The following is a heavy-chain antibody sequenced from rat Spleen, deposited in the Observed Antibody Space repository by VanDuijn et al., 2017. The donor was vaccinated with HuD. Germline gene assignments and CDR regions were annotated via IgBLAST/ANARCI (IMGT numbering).Heavy chain of an antibody. CDR1: GFNFNDYW. Sequence: VKLVESGGGLVQPGRSLKLSCAASGFNFNDYWMGWVRQAPTKGLEWVATISYDGSSTYYRDSVKGRFTISRENAKNTLYLEMDSLRSEDTATYYCARRHYGYTDYFDYWGQGVMVTVSS. J-gene: IGHJ2*01. CDR2: ISYDGSST. D-gene: IGHD1-11*01. V-gene: IGHV5-29*01. CDR3: ARRHYGYTDYFDY.